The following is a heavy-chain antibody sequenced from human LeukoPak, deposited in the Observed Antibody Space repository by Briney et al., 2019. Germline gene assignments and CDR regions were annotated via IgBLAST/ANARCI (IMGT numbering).Heavy chain of an antibody. Sequence: ASVKVSCKASGYTFTSHGISWVRQAPGQGLEWMGWINPNINGTNYAQKFQGRVTMTGDRSISTAYMELSRLRSDDTAVYYCARDRGSGWFVYWGQGTLVTVSS. J-gene: IGHJ4*02. CDR3: ARDRGSGWFVY. V-gene: IGHV1-2*02. CDR2: INPNINGT. CDR1: GYTFTSHG. D-gene: IGHD6-19*01.